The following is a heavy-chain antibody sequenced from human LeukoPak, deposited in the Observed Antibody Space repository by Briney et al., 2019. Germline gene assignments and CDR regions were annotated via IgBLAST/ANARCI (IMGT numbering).Heavy chain of an antibody. CDR2: IYYSGST. V-gene: IGHV4-59*01. CDR1: GGSISSYY. J-gene: IGHJ4*02. D-gene: IGHD4-17*01. Sequence: PSETLSLTCTVSGGSISSYYWSWIRQPPGKGLEWIGYIYYSGSTNYNPSLKSRVTISVDTSKNQFSLKLSSVTAADTAVYYCASQLSVGDHGQFDYWGQGTLVTVSS. CDR3: ASQLSVGDHGQFDY.